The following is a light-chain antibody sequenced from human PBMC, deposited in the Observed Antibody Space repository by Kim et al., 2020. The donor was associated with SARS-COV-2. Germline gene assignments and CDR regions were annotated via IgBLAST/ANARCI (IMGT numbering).Light chain of an antibody. CDR3: QQGYSRLNS. CDR1: QNINNH. V-gene: IGKV1-39*01. J-gene: IGKJ2*03. Sequence: DIQMTQSPSSLSASGGDRVTITCRASQNINNHLNWYQQKPGAAPKLLIYAASNLHTGVPVRFSGTGSGTDFTLTNSSLQREDFATSYSQQGYSRLNSFHQGTKLEI. CDR2: AAS.